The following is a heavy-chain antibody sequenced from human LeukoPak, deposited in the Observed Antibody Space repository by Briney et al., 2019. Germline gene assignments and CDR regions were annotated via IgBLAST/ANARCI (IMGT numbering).Heavy chain of an antibody. D-gene: IGHD3-22*01. Sequence: GGSLRLSCAASGFTFSNYDMNWARQAPGKGLEWVSYISSSPTTIFYADSVKGRFTISRDNAKKSLFLQMNSLRAEDTAVYYCARDLGDSGGWDWGQGTMVTVSS. CDR3: ARDLGDSGGWD. V-gene: IGHV3-48*03. CDR2: ISSSPTTI. J-gene: IGHJ3*01. CDR1: GFTFSNYD.